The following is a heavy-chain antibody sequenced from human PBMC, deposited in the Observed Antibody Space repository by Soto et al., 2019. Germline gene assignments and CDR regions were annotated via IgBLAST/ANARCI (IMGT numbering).Heavy chain of an antibody. J-gene: IGHJ4*02. D-gene: IGHD4-17*01. CDR2: IYHSGST. V-gene: IGHV4-31*03. CDR3: ARAFDDSGAQFDY. Sequence: SETLSLTCTVSGGSISSGGYYWSWIRQHPGKGLEWIGYIYHSGSTYYNPSLKSRVTISVDTSKNQFSLKLSSVTAADTAVYYCARAFDDSGAQFDYWGQGTLVTVSS. CDR1: GGSISSGGYY.